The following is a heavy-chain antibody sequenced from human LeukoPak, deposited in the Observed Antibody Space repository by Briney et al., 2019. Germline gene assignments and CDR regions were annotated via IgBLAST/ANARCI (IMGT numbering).Heavy chain of an antibody. D-gene: IGHD1-7*01. V-gene: IGHV1-2*02. CDR1: GYTFTSFY. CDR2: INPSNGDT. J-gene: IGHJ4*02. CDR3: GKDNGGVPGTFDF. Sequence: ASVKVSYKASGYTFTSFYIHWVRQAPGQGLEWMGWINPSNGDTNSAQKFQGRVTMTRDTSINTVYLDLTSLRSDDTAVYYCGKDNGGVPGTFDFWGQGTLVTVSS.